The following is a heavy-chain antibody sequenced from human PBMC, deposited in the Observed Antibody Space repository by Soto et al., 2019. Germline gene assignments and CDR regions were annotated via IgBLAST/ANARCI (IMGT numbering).Heavy chain of an antibody. CDR1: GGSFSGYY. CDR3: ARGAADYYFDY. CDR2: INHSGST. J-gene: IGHJ4*02. D-gene: IGHD6-25*01. V-gene: IGHV4-34*01. Sequence: SETLSLTCAVYGGSFSGYYWSWIRQPPGKGLEWIGEINHSGSTNYNPSLKSRVTISVDTSKNQFSLKLSSVTAADTAVYYCARGAADYYFDYWGQGTLVTVSS.